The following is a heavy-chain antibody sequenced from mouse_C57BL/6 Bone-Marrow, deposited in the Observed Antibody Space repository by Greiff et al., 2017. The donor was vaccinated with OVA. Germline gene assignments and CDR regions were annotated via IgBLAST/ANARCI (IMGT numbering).Heavy chain of an antibody. V-gene: IGHV5-4*01. CDR3: ARDPNFDY. J-gene: IGHJ2*01. Sequence: VQLQQSGGGLVKPGGSLKLSCAASGFTFSSYAMSWVRQTPEKRLEWVATISDGGSYTYYPDNVKGRFTISRDNAKNNLYLQMSHLKSEDTAMYYCARDPNFDYWGQGTTLTVSS. CDR1: GFTFSSYA. CDR2: ISDGGSYT.